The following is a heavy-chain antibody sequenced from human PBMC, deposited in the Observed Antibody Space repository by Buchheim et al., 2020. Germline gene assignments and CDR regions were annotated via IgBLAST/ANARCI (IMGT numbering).Heavy chain of an antibody. D-gene: IGHD6-19*01. Sequence: HLQGSGPGLVRPSETLSLTCTVSGASINSGGYYWDWVRQPPGKGLEWVGHIYSGGSPYFNPSLKSRVTISFDASNNQISLMLTSVTAADTGTYYCARGSYQTGWRGFPYYSMDVWGQGT. CDR1: GASINSGGYY. J-gene: IGHJ6*02. CDR2: IYSGGSP. CDR3: ARGSYQTGWRGFPYYSMDV. V-gene: IGHV4-39*07.